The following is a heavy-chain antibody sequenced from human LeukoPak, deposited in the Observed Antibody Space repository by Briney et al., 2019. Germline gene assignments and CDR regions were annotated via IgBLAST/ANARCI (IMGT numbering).Heavy chain of an antibody. D-gene: IGHD1-26*01. J-gene: IGHJ4*02. CDR2: IRSDGDNK. CDR3: AKVKTRVVGATTGAHGFDY. Sequence: PGGSLRLSCAASGFTFSNYGMHWVRQAPGKGLEWVAFIRSDGDNKYYADSVKGRFTISRDNSKNTLYLQMISLRTEDTAVYYCAKVKTRVVGATTGAHGFDYWGQGTLVTVSS. CDR1: GFTFSNYG. V-gene: IGHV3-30*02.